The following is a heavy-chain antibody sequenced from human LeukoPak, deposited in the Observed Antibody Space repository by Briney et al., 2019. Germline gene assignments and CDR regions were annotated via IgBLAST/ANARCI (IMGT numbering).Heavy chain of an antibody. V-gene: IGHV3-23*01. CDR3: AKYAYCSSTSCYWDHAHWFDP. J-gene: IGHJ5*02. D-gene: IGHD2-2*01. CDR2: ISGSGGST. CDR1: GFTFSSYA. Sequence: GGSLRLSCAASGFTFSSYAMSWVRQAPGKGLEWVSAISGSGGSTYYADSVKGRFTISRDNSMNTLYLQMNSLRAEDTAVYYCAKYAYCSSTSCYWDHAHWFDPWGQGTLVTVSS.